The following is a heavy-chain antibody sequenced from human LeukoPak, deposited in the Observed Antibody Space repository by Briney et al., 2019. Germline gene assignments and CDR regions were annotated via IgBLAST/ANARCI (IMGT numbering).Heavy chain of an antibody. CDR1: GASISRSY. Sequence: PSETLSLTCTVSGASISRSYWSWIRQFPGKELQWIGYIYSAKTTIYNPSLNSRATISADTSNNRASLHLTSVTAADTAVYFCAREVFKSSPQYDSQWGQGTLVTVTS. J-gene: IGHJ1*01. CDR3: AREVFKSSPQYDSQ. CDR2: IYSAKTT. V-gene: IGHV4-4*08. D-gene: IGHD3-22*01.